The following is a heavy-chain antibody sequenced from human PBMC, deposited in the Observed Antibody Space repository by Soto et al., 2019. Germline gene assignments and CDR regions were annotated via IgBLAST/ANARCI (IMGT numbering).Heavy chain of an antibody. Sequence: GGSLRLSCAASGFTFSSYGMHWVRQAPGKGLEWVAVIWYDGSNKYYADSVKGRFTISRDNSKNTLYLQMNSLRAEDTAVYYCARDLRYVLFDYRGQGTLVTVSS. CDR3: ARDLRYVLFDY. J-gene: IGHJ4*02. V-gene: IGHV3-33*01. D-gene: IGHD3-16*01. CDR1: GFTFSSYG. CDR2: IWYDGSNK.